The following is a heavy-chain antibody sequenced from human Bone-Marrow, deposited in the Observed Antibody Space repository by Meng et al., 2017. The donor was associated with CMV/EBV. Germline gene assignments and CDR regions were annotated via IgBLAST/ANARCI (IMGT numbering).Heavy chain of an antibody. J-gene: IGHJ3*02. CDR2: IWYDGSNK. CDR1: GFTFSSYG. V-gene: IGHV3-33*01. D-gene: IGHD1-26*01. Sequence: GESLKISCAASGFTFSSYGMHWVRQAPGKGLEWVAVIWYDGSNKYYADSVKGRFTISRDNSKNTLYLQMNSLKTEDTAVYYCTTDWWSVGATIGIDAFDIWGQGTMVTVSS. CDR3: TTDWWSVGATIGIDAFDI.